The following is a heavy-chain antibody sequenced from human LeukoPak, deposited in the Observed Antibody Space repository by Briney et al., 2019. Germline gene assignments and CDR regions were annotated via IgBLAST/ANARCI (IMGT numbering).Heavy chain of an antibody. CDR2: INSDGSST. D-gene: IGHD3-22*01. V-gene: IGHV3-74*01. Sequence: TGGSLRLSCAASGFTFSSYWMHWVRQAPGKGLVWVSRINSDGSSTSYEDSVKGRFTISRDNAKNTLYLQMNSLRAEDTAVYYCAKTYYYDSSGYYLSMSVSYFDYWGQGTLVTVSS. J-gene: IGHJ4*02. CDR1: GFTFSSYW. CDR3: AKTYYYDSSGYYLSMSVSYFDY.